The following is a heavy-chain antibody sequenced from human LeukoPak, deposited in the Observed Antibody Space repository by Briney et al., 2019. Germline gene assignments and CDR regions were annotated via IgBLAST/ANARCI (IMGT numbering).Heavy chain of an antibody. CDR3: ARADCSSSTCYLRSSWFDP. D-gene: IGHD2/OR15-2a*01. J-gene: IGHJ5*02. Sequence: GGSLRLSCAASGFSLSSYDMNWVRQAPGKGLEWVSSISTSSTFIYYTYSVKGRFTVSRDNAKNSLYLQMNSLSAEDTAVYYCARADCSSSTCYLRSSWFDPWGQGTLVTVSS. CDR1: GFSLSSYD. CDR2: ISTSSTFI. V-gene: IGHV3-21*01.